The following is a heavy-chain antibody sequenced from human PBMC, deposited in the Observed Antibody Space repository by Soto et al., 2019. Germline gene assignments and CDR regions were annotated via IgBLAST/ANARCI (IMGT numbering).Heavy chain of an antibody. V-gene: IGHV4-39*01. Sequence: PSGTLSLRCAVSGGSMRSSSYYWGWIRQPPGKGLEWIGSIYYSGSTYYNPSLKSRVTISVDTSKNQFSLKLSSVTAADTAVYYCARISTIFGVVKDYWGQGTLVTVSS. J-gene: IGHJ4*02. D-gene: IGHD3-3*01. CDR2: IYYSGST. CDR3: ARISTIFGVVKDY. CDR1: GGSMRSSSYY.